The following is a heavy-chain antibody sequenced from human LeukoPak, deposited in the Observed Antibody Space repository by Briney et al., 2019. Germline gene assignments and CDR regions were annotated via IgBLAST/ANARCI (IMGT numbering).Heavy chain of an antibody. D-gene: IGHD3-3*01. CDR1: GGSFSGCY. V-gene: IGHV4-34*01. J-gene: IGHJ5*02. CDR2: INHSGST. Sequence: SETLSLTCAVYGGSFSGCYWSWIRQPPGKGLEWIGEINHSGSTNYNPSLKSRVTIPVDTSKNQFSLKLSSVTAADTAVYYCARGTLWSVSSWFDPWGQGTLVTVSS. CDR3: ARGTLWSVSSWFDP.